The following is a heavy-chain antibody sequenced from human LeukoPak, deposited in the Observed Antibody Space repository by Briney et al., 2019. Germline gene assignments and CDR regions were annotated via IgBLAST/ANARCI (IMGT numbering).Heavy chain of an antibody. CDR1: GGSISSGSYY. J-gene: IGHJ3*02. CDR3: ARTTQGGLRDAFDI. D-gene: IGHD5-12*01. V-gene: IGHV4-39*07. CDR2: IYYSGST. Sequence: PSETLSLTCTVSGGSISSGSYYWGWIRQPPGKGLEWIGSIYYSGSTYYNPSLKSRVTISVDTSKNQFSLKLSSVTAADTAVYYCARTTQGGLRDAFDIWGQGTMVTVSS.